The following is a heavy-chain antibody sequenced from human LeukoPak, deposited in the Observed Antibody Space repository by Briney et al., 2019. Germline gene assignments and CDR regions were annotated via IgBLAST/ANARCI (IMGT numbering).Heavy chain of an antibody. CDR2: INSSGSIK. V-gene: IGHV3-11*01. D-gene: IGHD3-10*01. CDR1: RFTFSDYY. Sequence: GGSLRLSCAASRFTFSDYYMTWIRQAPGKGLEWLSDINSSGSIKYYADSVKGRFTISRDNAKKSLYLQMNSLRDEDTAVYYCARVRAYGPGSYGYWGQGTLVTVSS. J-gene: IGHJ4*02. CDR3: ARVRAYGPGSYGY.